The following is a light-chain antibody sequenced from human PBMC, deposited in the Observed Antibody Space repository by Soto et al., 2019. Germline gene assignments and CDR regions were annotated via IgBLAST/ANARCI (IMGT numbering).Light chain of an antibody. CDR2: GAS. CDR3: QQYGSSQGIT. Sequence: EIVLTHSPATLSVSPWGRATLSARASQSLSDTLAWYQQKPGQAPRLLIYGASTRAPGFPARFSGSGSGTDFTLTISRLEPEDFAVYYCQQYGSSQGITFGQGTRLEI. CDR1: QSLSDT. V-gene: IGKV3-20*01. J-gene: IGKJ5*01.